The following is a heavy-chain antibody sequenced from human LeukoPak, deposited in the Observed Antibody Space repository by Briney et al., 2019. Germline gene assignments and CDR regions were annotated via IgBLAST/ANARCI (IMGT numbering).Heavy chain of an antibody. Sequence: PSETLSLTCAVSGGSISSSNWWSWVRQPPGKGLEWIGEIYHSGSTNYNPSLKSRVTISVDKSKNQFSLKLSSVTAADTAVYYCARDPRLVGYYYYGMDVWGQGTTVTVSS. J-gene: IGHJ6*02. D-gene: IGHD6-6*01. CDR3: ARDPRLVGYYYYGMDV. V-gene: IGHV4-4*02. CDR1: GGSISSSNW. CDR2: IYHSGST.